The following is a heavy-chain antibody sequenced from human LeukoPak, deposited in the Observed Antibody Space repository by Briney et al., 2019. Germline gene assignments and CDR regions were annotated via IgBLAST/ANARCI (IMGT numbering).Heavy chain of an antibody. D-gene: IGHD3-10*01. J-gene: IGHJ6*03. Sequence: SGTLSLTCSVSDGSISSYFWSWIRQPPGKGLEWIGYIYTSGSTNYNPSLKSRVTLSVDTSNNQFSLKLSSVTAADTAAYYCARHQDYYGSGSYHYMDVWGKGTTVTVSS. CDR2: IYTSGST. V-gene: IGHV4-4*09. CDR3: ARHQDYYGSGSYHYMDV. CDR1: DGSISSYF.